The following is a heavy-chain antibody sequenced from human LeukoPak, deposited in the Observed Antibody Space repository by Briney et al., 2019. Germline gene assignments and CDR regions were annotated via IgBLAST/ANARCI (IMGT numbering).Heavy chain of an antibody. Sequence: SQTLSLTCTVSGGSISSGDYYWRWHRQPPGKGLEWIGYIYYSGSTYYNPSLKSRVTISVDTSKNQFSLKLSSVTAADTAVYYCARDRSGWYDYWGQGTLVTVSS. CDR2: IYYSGST. CDR1: GGSISSGDYY. V-gene: IGHV4-30-4*08. J-gene: IGHJ4*02. CDR3: ARDRSGWYDY. D-gene: IGHD6-19*01.